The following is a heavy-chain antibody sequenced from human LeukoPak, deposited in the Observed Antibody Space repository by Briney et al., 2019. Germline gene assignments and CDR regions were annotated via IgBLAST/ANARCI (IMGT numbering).Heavy chain of an antibody. CDR2: ISSSSSYI. D-gene: IGHD7-27*01. CDR1: GFTFSSYS. J-gene: IGHJ4*02. V-gene: IGHV3-21*01. Sequence: RGSLRLSCAASGFTFSSYSMNWVRQAPGKGLEWVSSISSSSSYIYYADSVKGRFNISRDNAKNSLYLQMNSLRAEDTAVYYCASGLGDYWGQGTLVTVSS. CDR3: ASGLGDY.